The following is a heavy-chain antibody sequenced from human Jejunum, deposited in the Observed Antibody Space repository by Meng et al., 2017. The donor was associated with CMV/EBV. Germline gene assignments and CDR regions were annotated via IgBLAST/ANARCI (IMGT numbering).Heavy chain of an antibody. Sequence: SVSTYYLTLLRQPPANRLEWIGYVYYSGNTKYPPSLQRPVIVSLATSKNQFSLKLRSVTAADTAMYYCSRSGGVSPRRTYFDYWGQGTLVTVSS. J-gene: IGHJ4*02. V-gene: IGHV4-59*02. CDR2: VYYSGNT. CDR1: SVSTYY. D-gene: IGHD3-16*01. CDR3: SRSGGVSPRRTYFDY.